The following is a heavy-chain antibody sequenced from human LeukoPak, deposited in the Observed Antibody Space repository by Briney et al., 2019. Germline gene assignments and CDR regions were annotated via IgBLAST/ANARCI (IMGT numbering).Heavy chain of an antibody. J-gene: IGHJ6*03. CDR2: ISSSSFKI. CDR3: VRDPSYGSSWYYYMDV. Sequence: GGSLRLSCAASEFTFVRYAMNWVRQAPGKGLEWVSYISSSSFKIGYADSVKGRFTISRDNSKNSLYLQMDSLRVGDTAVYYCVRDPSYGSSWYYYMDVWGKGTTVTVSS. D-gene: IGHD6-13*01. CDR1: EFTFVRYA. V-gene: IGHV3-48*04.